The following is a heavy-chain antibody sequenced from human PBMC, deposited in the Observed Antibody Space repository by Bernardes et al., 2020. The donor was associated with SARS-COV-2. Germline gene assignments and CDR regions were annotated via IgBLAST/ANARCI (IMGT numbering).Heavy chain of an antibody. V-gene: IGHV3-21*01. J-gene: IGHJ6*02. CDR2: ISSTSNYI. CDR3: ARDRLKAGVVPYPLDV. D-gene: IGHD3-3*01. CDR1: GFTFSPYG. Sequence: GGSLRLSCAASGFTFSPYGMSWVRQAQGKGLEWVSFISSTSNYIYYADSVKRRFTISRDNAKNSLYLVMNSLRGEDTAVYYCARDRLKAGVVPYPLDVWGQGTTVTVSS.